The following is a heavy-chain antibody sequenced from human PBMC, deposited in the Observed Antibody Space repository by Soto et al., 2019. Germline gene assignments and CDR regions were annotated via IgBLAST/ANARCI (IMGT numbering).Heavy chain of an antibody. Sequence: QVQLQESGPGLVKPSGTLSLTCTVSGASISSGYWWSWVRQPPGKGLGWIGEIYGSGTANHSPSLKSRVTISVDKSKDQVSLSLNSVTAADTAVYYCAASPGWWRLDYWGQGTLVTVSS. J-gene: IGHJ4*02. V-gene: IGHV4-4*02. D-gene: IGHD6-19*01. CDR3: AASPGWWRLDY. CDR1: GASISSGYW. CDR2: IYGSGTA.